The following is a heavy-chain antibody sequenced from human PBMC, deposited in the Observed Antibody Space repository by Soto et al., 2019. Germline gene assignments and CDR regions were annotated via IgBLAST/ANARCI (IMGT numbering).Heavy chain of an antibody. Sequence: EVQLVESGGGLVEPGGSLRLSCAASGFTFSTYFMNWVRQAPGKGLEWVSSIIDSGNYMYYADSAKGRFIISRDNARNSLYLQMNSLTTEDTAVYYCAREGEGRTAYFDYWGQGALVTVSS. CDR1: GFTFSTYF. J-gene: IGHJ4*02. CDR2: IIDSGNYM. V-gene: IGHV3-21*01. D-gene: IGHD3-16*01. CDR3: AREGEGRTAYFDY.